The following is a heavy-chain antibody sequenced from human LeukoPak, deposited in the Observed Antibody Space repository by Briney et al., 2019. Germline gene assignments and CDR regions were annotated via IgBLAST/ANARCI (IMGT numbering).Heavy chain of an antibody. CDR2: ISAYNGNT. CDR3: AASMTTDAFDI. D-gene: IGHD4-17*01. Sequence: ASVKVSCRASGYTFTSYGISWVRQAPGQGLEWMGWISAYNGNTNYAQKLQGRVTMTTDISTSTAYMELRSLRSDDTAVYYCAASMTTDAFDIWGQGTMVTVSS. CDR1: GYTFTSYG. J-gene: IGHJ3*02. V-gene: IGHV1-18*01.